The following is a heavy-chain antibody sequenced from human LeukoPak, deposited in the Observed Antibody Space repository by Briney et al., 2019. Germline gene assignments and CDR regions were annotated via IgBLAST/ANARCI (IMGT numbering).Heavy chain of an antibody. CDR1: GFTFSSYS. CDR3: ARDPTTVTSEADH. D-gene: IGHD4-17*01. J-gene: IGHJ4*02. Sequence: PGGSLRLSCAASGFTFSSYSMNWVRQAPGKGLEWVSYISSSSTSIYYADSLKGRFTISRDNAKNSLYLQMNSLRVEDTAVYYCARDPTTVTSEADHWGQGTLVTVSS. CDR2: ISSSSTSI. V-gene: IGHV3-48*01.